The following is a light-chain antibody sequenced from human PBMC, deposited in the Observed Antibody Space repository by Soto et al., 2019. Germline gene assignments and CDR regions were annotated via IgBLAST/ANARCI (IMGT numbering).Light chain of an antibody. CDR3: HQRQSLPRT. J-gene: IGKJ1*01. V-gene: IGKV3-11*01. CDR2: QTS. CDR1: QYINTR. Sequence: EIVLTQSPATLSSFPGDRVTLSCRASQYINTRLAWYQHRPGQAPRLLIYQTSLRAAGIPARFSASGSWTDFTLTISDVQPEDFALYYCHQRQSLPRTFGQGTKVDI.